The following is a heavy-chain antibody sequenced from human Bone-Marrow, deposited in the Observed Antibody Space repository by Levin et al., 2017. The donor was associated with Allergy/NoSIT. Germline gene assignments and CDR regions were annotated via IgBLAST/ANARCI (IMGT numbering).Heavy chain of an antibody. D-gene: IGHD5-24*01. CDR1: GGSISSYY. Sequence: ESLKISCTVSGGSISSYYWGWIRQPPGKGLEWIGYTHNSGNSDYNPSLKGRVTVSLDTSKNQVSLILTSVAATDTAVYYCVGGGGWLIDYWGQGALVTVSS. CDR3: VGGGGWLIDY. V-gene: IGHV4-59*01. J-gene: IGHJ4*02. CDR2: THNSGNS.